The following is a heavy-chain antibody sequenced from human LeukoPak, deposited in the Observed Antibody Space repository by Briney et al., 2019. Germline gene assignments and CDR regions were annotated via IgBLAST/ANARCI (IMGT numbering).Heavy chain of an antibody. CDR1: GVSISSGDYS. CDR3: ARPYYYDSRVDP. V-gene: IGHV4-30-4*01. J-gene: IGHJ5*02. D-gene: IGHD3-22*01. Sequence: SETLSLTCTVSGVSISSGDYSWSWIRQPPGKGLEWIGYMYYSGSTYYNPSLKSRVTISADTSKNQFSLKLSSVTAADTAVYYCARPYYYDSRVDPWGQGTLVTVSS. CDR2: MYYSGST.